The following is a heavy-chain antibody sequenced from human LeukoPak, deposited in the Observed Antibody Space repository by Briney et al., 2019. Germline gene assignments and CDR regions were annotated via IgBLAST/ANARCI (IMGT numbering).Heavy chain of an antibody. CDR3: ARHGSIAATNFDY. Sequence: SETLSLTCTVTGGSISSSSYYWGWLCQPPGKGREWIGSIYYSGSTYYNPSLKSRVTISVDTSKNQFSLKLSSVTAADTAVYYCARHGSIAATNFDYWGQGTLVTVSS. D-gene: IGHD6-6*01. CDR1: GGSISSSSYY. J-gene: IGHJ4*02. V-gene: IGHV4-39*01. CDR2: IYYSGST.